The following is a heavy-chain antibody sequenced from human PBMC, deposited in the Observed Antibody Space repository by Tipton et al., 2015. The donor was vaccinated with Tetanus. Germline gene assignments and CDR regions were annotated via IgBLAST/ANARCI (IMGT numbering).Heavy chain of an antibody. Sequence: QLVQSGPEVKKPGSSVKVSCKASGGTFTNYALSWVRQAPGQGLEWMGEINPSGGSTNYAQKFQDRVTMTRDTSTSTVYMDVRSLRSEDTAVYYCARTQDGYNSGWFDSWGQGTLLTVSS. J-gene: IGHJ5*01. CDR1: GGTFTNYA. D-gene: IGHD3-10*01. CDR2: INPSGGST. V-gene: IGHV1-46*01. CDR3: ARTQDGYNSGWFDS.